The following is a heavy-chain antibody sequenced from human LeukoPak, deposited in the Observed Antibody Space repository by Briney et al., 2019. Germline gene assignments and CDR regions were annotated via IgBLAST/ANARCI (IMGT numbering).Heavy chain of an antibody. Sequence: WIRQPPGKGLEWVGRIKSKTDGGTTDYAAPVKGRFTISRDDSKNTLYLQMNSLKTEDTAVYYCTTDRSGWYDYWGQGTLVTVSS. CDR3: TTDRSGWYDY. CDR2: IKSKTDGGTT. J-gene: IGHJ4*02. V-gene: IGHV3-15*01. D-gene: IGHD6-19*01.